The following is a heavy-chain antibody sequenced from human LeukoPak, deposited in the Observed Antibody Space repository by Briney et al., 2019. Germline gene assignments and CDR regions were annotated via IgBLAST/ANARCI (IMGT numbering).Heavy chain of an antibody. D-gene: IGHD4-17*01. CDR2: ISWNSGSI. CDR1: GFTFDDYA. V-gene: IGHV3-9*01. CDR3: ATGGGFTVTTEADY. J-gene: IGHJ4*02. Sequence: GRSLRLSCAASGFTFDDYAMHWVRQAPGKGLEWVSGISWNSGSIGYADSVKGRFTISRDNAKNSLYLQMNSLGAEDTALYYCATGGGFTVTTEADYWGQGTLVTVSS.